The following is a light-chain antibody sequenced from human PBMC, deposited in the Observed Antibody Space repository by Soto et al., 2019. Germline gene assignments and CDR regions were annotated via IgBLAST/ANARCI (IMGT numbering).Light chain of an antibody. J-gene: IGKJ1*01. CDR2: QAS. Sequence: DIPMTQSPSSLSAYVGDRVTITCRASQSISSWLAWYQQKPGKAPKLLIYQASSLDSGVPSRFSGSGSGTEFTLTISSLQPDDFATYYCQQYNSYSTWTFGQGTKVEIK. CDR1: QSISSW. V-gene: IGKV1-5*03. CDR3: QQYNSYSTWT.